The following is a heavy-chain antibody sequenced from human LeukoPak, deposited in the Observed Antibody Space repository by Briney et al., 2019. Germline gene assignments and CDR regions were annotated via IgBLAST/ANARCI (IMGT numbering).Heavy chain of an antibody. V-gene: IGHV3-74*01. CDR2: INSDGSSI. D-gene: IGHD2-2*01. J-gene: IGHJ4*02. Sequence: GGSLRLSCAASGFTFNSYWMHWVRQAPGKGLVWVSRINSDGSSISHADSVKGRFTISRDNAKNTLYLQMNSLRGEDAAVHYCAARGYCSGTSCLLEYWGQGTLVTVSS. CDR1: GFTFNSYW. CDR3: AARGYCSGTSCLLEY.